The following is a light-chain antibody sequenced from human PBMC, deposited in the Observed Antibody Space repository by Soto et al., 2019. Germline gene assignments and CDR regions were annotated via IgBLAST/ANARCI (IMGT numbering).Light chain of an antibody. CDR2: YDG. V-gene: IGLV3-21*04. J-gene: IGLJ2*01. CDR1: NIGSKN. CDR3: QVWDSSTEHVV. Sequence: SYELTQPPSVSVAPGKTARITCGGNNIGSKNVHWYQQKPGQAPVLVIYYDGDRPSGIPERFSGSNSGNTATLTISRVEAGDDAEYYSQVWDSSTEHVVFGGGTKLTVL.